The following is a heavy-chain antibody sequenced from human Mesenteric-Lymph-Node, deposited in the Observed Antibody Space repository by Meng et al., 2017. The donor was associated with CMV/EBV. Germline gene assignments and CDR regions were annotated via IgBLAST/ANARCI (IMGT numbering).Heavy chain of an antibody. Sequence: SVKVSCNASGYIFTNYAIFGVRQAHGQRLEWLGWINAGNGNTEYSQNVQDRIPLTRDTSASTVYMQLSSLRSEDTAVYYCARDLDYWSPGTLVTVSS. CDR2: INAGNGNT. J-gene: IGHJ4*02. CDR3: ARDLDY. V-gene: IGHV1-3*01. CDR1: GYIFTNYA.